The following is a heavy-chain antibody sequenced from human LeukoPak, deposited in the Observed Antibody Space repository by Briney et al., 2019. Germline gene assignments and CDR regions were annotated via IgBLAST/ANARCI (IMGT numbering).Heavy chain of an antibody. J-gene: IGHJ3*02. CDR3: ASRTTVTDADGFDI. CDR2: IYSGGST. Sequence: PGGSLRLSCAASEFTVNSNYMIWVRQAPGKGLEWVSLIYSGGSTYNADSVKDRFTISRDNSKNTVYLQMNSLRAEDTAVYYCASRTTVTDADGFDIWSQGTMVTVSS. D-gene: IGHD4-17*01. V-gene: IGHV3-66*01. CDR1: EFTVNSNY.